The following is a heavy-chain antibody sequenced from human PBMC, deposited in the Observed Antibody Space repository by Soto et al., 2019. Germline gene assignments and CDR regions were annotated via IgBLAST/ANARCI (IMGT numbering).Heavy chain of an antibody. J-gene: IGHJ4*02. CDR1: GGSFSGYY. Sequence: PSETLSLTCAVYGGSFSGYYWSWIRQPPGKGLEWIGEINHSGSTNYNPSLKTRVTMSVDTSKNQVSLKLSSVTAADTAVYYCARGPSDTYSSNWYVNYWGQGTLVTVSS. CDR3: ARGPSDTYSSNWYVNY. CDR2: INHSGST. D-gene: IGHD6-13*01. V-gene: IGHV4-34*01.